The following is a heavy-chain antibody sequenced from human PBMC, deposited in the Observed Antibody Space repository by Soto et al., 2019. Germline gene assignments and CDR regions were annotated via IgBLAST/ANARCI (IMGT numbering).Heavy chain of an antibody. V-gene: IGHV3-7*04. D-gene: IGHD1-1*01. CDR1: GFTFTTYW. CDR2: IKQDGSEK. CDR3: AKATATSGGAFEI. J-gene: IGHJ3*02. Sequence: GSLRLSCAASGFTFTTYWMSWVRQAPGKGLEWVANIKQDGSEKKYVDSVRGRFPISRDNAENSLFLQVNSLSGEDTAVYYCAKATATSGGAFEIYGQGTMVTVSS.